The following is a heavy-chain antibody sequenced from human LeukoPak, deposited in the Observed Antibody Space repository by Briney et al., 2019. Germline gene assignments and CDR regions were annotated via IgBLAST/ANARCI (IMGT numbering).Heavy chain of an antibody. CDR3: GSLTVVARGH. J-gene: IGHJ4*02. Sequence: PGGSLRLSRAASGFSFSTHWMHWVRQAPGKGLVCVAQINSDGSRTSYADSVKGRFTISRDNAKNTLYLEMISLRAEDTAVYYCGSLTVVARGHWGQGTLVTVSS. CDR1: GFSFSTHW. V-gene: IGHV3-74*01. D-gene: IGHD3-22*01. CDR2: INSDGSRT.